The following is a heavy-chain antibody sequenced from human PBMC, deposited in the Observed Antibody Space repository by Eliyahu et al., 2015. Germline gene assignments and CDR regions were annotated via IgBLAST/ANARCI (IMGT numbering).Heavy chain of an antibody. Sequence: GSLRLSCEASGFKFSAHEMIWVRQAPGKGLEWVSYITTTGRTRSYADSVKGRFTISRDNAKNSLYLEMNSLRAEDTALYYCARWIARESLFSFHSAMDVWGQGTTVTVSS. CDR1: GFKFSAHE. CDR2: ITTTGRTR. J-gene: IGHJ6*02. D-gene: IGHD3-3*01. V-gene: IGHV3-48*03. CDR3: ARWIARESLFSFHSAMDV.